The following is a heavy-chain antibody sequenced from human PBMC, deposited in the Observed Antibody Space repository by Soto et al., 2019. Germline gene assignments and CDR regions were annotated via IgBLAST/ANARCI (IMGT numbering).Heavy chain of an antibody. CDR2: IKPYNGNT. V-gene: IGHV1-18*01. Sequence: QVQLVQSGVEVKKPGASMKVSCKASGYTFTSYGFSWVRQAPGQGLEWMGWIKPYNGNTNYAQSLQARVTMTTDTSTSTAYMELRSLTSDDTAVYYCARGGASTGGMDVWGQGTTVTVSS. CDR1: GYTFTSYG. D-gene: IGHD1-26*01. J-gene: IGHJ6*02. CDR3: ARGGASTGGMDV.